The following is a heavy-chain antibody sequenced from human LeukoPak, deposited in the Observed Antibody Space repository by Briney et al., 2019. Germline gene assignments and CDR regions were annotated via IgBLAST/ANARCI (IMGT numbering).Heavy chain of an antibody. V-gene: IGHV3-9*03. Sequence: GGSLRLSCAASGFTFDDYAMHWVRQAPGKGLEWVSGISWNSGSIGYADSVKDRFTISRDNAKNSLYLQMNSLRAEDMALYYCAEAPSHLLGDAFDIWGQGTMVTVSS. CDR1: GFTFDDYA. J-gene: IGHJ3*02. D-gene: IGHD7-27*01. CDR2: ISWNSGSI. CDR3: AEAPSHLLGDAFDI.